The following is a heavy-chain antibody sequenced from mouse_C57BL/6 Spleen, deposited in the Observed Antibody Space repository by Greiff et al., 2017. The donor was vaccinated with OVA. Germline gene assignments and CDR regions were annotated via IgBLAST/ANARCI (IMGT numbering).Heavy chain of an antibody. V-gene: IGHV5-16*01. J-gene: IGHJ3*01. CDR2: INYDGSST. Sequence: EVHLVESEGGLVQPGSSMKLSCTASGFTFSDYYMAWVRQVPEKGLEWVANINYDGSSTYYLDSLKSRFIISRDNAKNILYLQMSSLKSEDTATYYCAREGGYDYDEGFAYWGQGTLVTVSA. CDR1: GFTFSDYY. CDR3: AREGGYDYDEGFAY. D-gene: IGHD2-4*01.